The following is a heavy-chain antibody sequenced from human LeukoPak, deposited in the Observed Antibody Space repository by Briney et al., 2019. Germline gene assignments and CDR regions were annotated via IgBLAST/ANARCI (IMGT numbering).Heavy chain of an antibody. D-gene: IGHD5-24*01. Sequence: SETLSLTCTVSGGSISSYYWSWIRQPPEKGLEWVGYIYYTGTTNYNPSLKSRVTISVDTSKNQFSLKLSSVTAADTAVYYCARATTRGGGYNYGVIDYWGQGTLVTVSS. V-gene: IGHV4-59*01. CDR3: ARATTRGGGYNYGVIDY. J-gene: IGHJ4*02. CDR1: GGSISSYY. CDR2: IYYTGTT.